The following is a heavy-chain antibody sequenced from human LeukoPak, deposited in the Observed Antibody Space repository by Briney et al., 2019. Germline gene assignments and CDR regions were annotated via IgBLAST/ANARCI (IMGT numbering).Heavy chain of an antibody. J-gene: IGHJ4*02. CDR2: ISYDGSNK. V-gene: IGHV3-30-3*01. D-gene: IGHD2-2*01. CDR1: GFTFSSYT. Sequence: GGSLRLSCAASGFTFSSYTMRWVRQAPGKGLEWVALISYDGSNKYYADSVKGRFTISRDNSKNTLYLQMNSLTAEDTAVYYCARRSQGIVVVPAALDCWGQGTLVTVSS. CDR3: ARRSQGIVVVPAALDC.